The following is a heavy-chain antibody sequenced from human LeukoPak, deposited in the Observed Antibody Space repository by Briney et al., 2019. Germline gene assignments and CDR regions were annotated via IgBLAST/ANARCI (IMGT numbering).Heavy chain of an antibody. D-gene: IGHD6-19*01. V-gene: IGHV4-59*08. J-gene: IGHJ4*02. CDR2: IYYSGST. CDR3: ARHATHSSGWNYFDY. CDR1: GGSISSYY. Sequence: PSETLSLTRTVSGGSISSYYWSWIRQPPGKGLEWIGYIYYSGSTNYNPSLKSRVTISVDTSKNQFSLKLSSVTAADTAVYYCARHATHSSGWNYFDYWGQGTLVTVSS.